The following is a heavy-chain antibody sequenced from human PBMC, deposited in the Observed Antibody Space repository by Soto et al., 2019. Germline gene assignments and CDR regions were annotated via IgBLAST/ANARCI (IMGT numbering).Heavy chain of an antibody. CDR2: ISAYNGNT. J-gene: IGHJ6*04. CDR1: GYTFTSCG. Sequence: GASVKVSCKASGYTFTSCGISWVRQAPGQGLEWMGWISAYNGNTNYAQKLQGRVTMTTDTSTSTAYMELRSLRSDDTAVYYCARWYGVDYYDSSVFYAGPRDLDYSYGMDVWGKGTTVTVSP. D-gene: IGHD3-22*01. CDR3: ARWYGVDYYDSSVFYAGPRDLDYSYGMDV. V-gene: IGHV1-18*01.